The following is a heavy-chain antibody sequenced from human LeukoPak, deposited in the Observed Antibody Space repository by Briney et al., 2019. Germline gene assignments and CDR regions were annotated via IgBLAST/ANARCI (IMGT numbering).Heavy chain of an antibody. Sequence: PGGSLRLSCAASGFTFDDYAMHWVRQAPGKGLEWVSGISWNSDSIGYADSVKGRFTISRDNAKNSLYLQMNSLRAEDTALYYCAKDYTAMVRGIDYWGQGTLVTVSS. CDR2: ISWNSDSI. D-gene: IGHD5-18*01. V-gene: IGHV3-9*01. CDR1: GFTFDDYA. CDR3: AKDYTAMVRGIDY. J-gene: IGHJ4*02.